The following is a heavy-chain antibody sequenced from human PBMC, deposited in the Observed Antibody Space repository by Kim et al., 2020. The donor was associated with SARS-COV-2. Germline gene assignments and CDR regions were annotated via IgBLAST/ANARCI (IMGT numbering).Heavy chain of an antibody. CDR1: GYTFTSYA. D-gene: IGHD3-9*01. J-gene: IGHJ4*02. CDR3: ARAPSWLSAMPLDY. Sequence: ASVKVSCKASGYTFTSYAMHWVRQPPGQRLEWMGWINAGNGNTKYSQKFQGRVTITRDTSASTAYMELSSLRSEDTAVYYCARAPSWLSAMPLDYWGQGTLVTVSS. CDR2: INAGNGNT. V-gene: IGHV1-3*01.